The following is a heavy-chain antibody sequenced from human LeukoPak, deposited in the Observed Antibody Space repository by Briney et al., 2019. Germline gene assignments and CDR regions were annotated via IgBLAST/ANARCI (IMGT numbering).Heavy chain of an antibody. D-gene: IGHD6-19*01. CDR3: ARGRSSGWYPYYYGMDV. CDR2: INHSGST. CDR1: GGSFSGYY. Sequence: KTSETLSLTCAVYGGSFSGYYWSWIRQPPGKGLEWIGEINHSGSTNYNPSLKSRVTISVDTSKNQFSLKLSSVTAADTAVYYCARGRSSGWYPYYYGMDVWGQGTTVTVSS. V-gene: IGHV4-34*01. J-gene: IGHJ6*02.